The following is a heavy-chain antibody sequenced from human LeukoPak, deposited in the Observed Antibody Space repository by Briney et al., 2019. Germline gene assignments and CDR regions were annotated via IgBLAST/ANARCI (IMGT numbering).Heavy chain of an antibody. Sequence: GGSLRLSCTASGFTFSKYSMNWVRQAPGKGLEWVSHISTSSSTIYYADSVKGRFTISRDNAKNSLYLQMNSLRAEDTAVYYCARRGDSPMVGDYWGQGTLVTVSS. CDR3: ARRGDSPMVGDY. CDR2: ISTSSSTI. J-gene: IGHJ4*02. D-gene: IGHD5-18*01. CDR1: GFTFSKYS. V-gene: IGHV3-48*01.